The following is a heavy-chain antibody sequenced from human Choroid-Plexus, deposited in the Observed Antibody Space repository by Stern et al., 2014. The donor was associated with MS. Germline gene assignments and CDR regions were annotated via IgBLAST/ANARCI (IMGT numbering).Heavy chain of an antibody. CDR1: GYIFTGYY. CDR2: INPNNGGT. CDR3: ARDQRGITIFGVVTDYYYLGMDV. Sequence: QVQLVQSGAEVKKLGASVKVSCKTSGYIFTGYYIHWVRQAPGQGLEWMAWINPNNGGTKYAQKFQGRVTMSRDTSISTAYVELSSLTSDDTAVYYCARDQRGITIFGVVTDYYYLGMDVWGQGTTVTVSS. D-gene: IGHD3-3*01. V-gene: IGHV1-2*02. J-gene: IGHJ6*02.